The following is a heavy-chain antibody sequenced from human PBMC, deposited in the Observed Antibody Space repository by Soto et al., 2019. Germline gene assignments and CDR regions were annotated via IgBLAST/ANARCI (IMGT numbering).Heavy chain of an antibody. V-gene: IGHV4-30-2*01. CDR3: ARDKRPYYYDSSGYADYFDY. J-gene: IGHJ4*02. CDR1: GGSISSGGYS. CDR2: IYHSGST. Sequence: AVSGGSISSGGYSWSWIRQPPGKGLEWIGYIYHSGSTYYNPSLKSRVTISVDRSKNQFSLKLSSVTAADTAVYYCARDKRPYYYDSSGYADYFDYWGQGTLVTVSS. D-gene: IGHD3-22*01.